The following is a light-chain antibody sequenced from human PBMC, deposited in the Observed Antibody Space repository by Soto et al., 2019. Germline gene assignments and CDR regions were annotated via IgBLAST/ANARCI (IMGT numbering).Light chain of an antibody. J-gene: IGKJ1*01. CDR1: QTISSW. V-gene: IGKV1-39*01. Sequence: DIQMTQSPSTLSASVGDRVTITCRASQTISSWLAWYQQKAGKAPKLLIYGASSLQSGVPSRFSGSGSGTDFTLTISSLQPEDFATYYCQQSYSTPRTFGQGTKVDIK. CDR3: QQSYSTPRT. CDR2: GAS.